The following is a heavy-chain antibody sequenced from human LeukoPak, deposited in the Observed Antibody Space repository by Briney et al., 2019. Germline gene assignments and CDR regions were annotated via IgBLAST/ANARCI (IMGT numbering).Heavy chain of an antibody. CDR3: ARFDYVWQTYGMDAFDI. CDR1: GFSISSGYS. J-gene: IGHJ3*02. Sequence: KASETLSLNCAVSGFSISSGYSWAWLRQPPGKGLEWIGIINHGGGTNYNPSLKSRVTISLDTPKNVFSLKLTSVTAADTAMYYCARFDYVWQTYGMDAFDIWGRGTMVTVSS. CDR2: INHGGGT. D-gene: IGHD3-16*01. V-gene: IGHV4-38-2*01.